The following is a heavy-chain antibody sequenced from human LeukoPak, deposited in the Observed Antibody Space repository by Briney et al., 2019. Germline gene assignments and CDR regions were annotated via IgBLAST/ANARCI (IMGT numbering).Heavy chain of an antibody. J-gene: IGHJ4*02. Sequence: SETLSLTCTVSGGSISSYCWSWLPQPPGKGLEWIGYIYYTGSTNHNPSLYSRVTLSVDTSRNQCSLRLSSMTPADTAVYYCARVDNSGGVFDCWGRGTLVTVS. V-gene: IGHV4-59*01. CDR1: GGSISSYC. D-gene: IGHD6-19*01. CDR2: IYYTGST. CDR3: ARVDNSGGVFDC.